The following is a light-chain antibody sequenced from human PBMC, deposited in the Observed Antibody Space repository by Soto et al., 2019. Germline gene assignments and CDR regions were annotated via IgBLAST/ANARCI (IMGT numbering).Light chain of an antibody. V-gene: IGKV3-20*01. CDR1: QSLSGNY. J-gene: IGKJ1*01. Sequence: VLKQSPGTLYLSPGERATLSCRASQSLSGNYVAWYQQKPGQAPRLLVYGAANRPTGIPDRLAGSGSWTDFSTAASRLEPDVLSVYDGQQHGSSPTFGQGTKAEFK. CDR3: QQHGSSPT. CDR2: GAA.